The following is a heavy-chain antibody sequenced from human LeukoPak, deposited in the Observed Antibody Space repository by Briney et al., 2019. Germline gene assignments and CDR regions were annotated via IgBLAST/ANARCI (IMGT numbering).Heavy chain of an antibody. V-gene: IGHV1-69*05. J-gene: IGHJ6*03. D-gene: IGHD4-23*01. CDR3: ARGATVVTPVLHYYYMDV. Sequence: SVKVSCKASGGTFSSYAISWVRQAPGQGFEWMGGIIPIFGTANYAQKFQGRVTITTDESTSTAYMELSSLRSEDTAVYYCARGATVVTPVLHYYYMDVWGKGTTVTVSS. CDR2: IIPIFGTA. CDR1: GGTFSSYA.